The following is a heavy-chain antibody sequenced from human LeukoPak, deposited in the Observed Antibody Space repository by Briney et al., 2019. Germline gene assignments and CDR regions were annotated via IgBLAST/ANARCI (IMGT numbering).Heavy chain of an antibody. V-gene: IGHV4-39*01. Sequence: SETLSLTCTVSGCSISSSSYYWGWIRQPPGKGLEWSGSIYYSGSTYYNPSLKSRVTISVDTSKNQFSLKLSSVTAADTAVYYCARLVRKAMAEYWSQGTLVTVSS. CDR3: ARLVRKAMAEY. D-gene: IGHD5-18*01. J-gene: IGHJ4*02. CDR1: GCSISSSSYY. CDR2: IYYSGST.